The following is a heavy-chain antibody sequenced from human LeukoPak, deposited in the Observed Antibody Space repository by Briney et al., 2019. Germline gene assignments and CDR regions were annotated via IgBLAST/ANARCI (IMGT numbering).Heavy chain of an antibody. J-gene: IGHJ4*02. Sequence: GGSLRLSCAASESTFSSYSMNWVRQAPGKGLEWVSYISSSSGAIFYADSVKGRFTISRDNAKSSLYLQMNSLRAEDTAVYYCARTIAARQGDFDYWGQGTLVTVSS. CDR3: ARTIAARQGDFDY. V-gene: IGHV3-48*01. CDR1: ESTFSSYS. CDR2: ISSSSGAI. D-gene: IGHD6-6*01.